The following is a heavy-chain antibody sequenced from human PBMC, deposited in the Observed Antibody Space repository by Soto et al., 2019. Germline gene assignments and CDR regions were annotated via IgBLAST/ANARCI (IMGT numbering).Heavy chain of an antibody. D-gene: IGHD6-19*01. CDR3: ARVPYSSGWYYYGMDV. CDR2: TYYRSKWYN. Sequence: PSQTLSLTCAISGVSVSSNSAAWNWIRQSPSRGLEWLGRTYYRSKWYNDYAVSVKSRITINPDTSKNQFSLQLNSVTPEDTAVYYCARVPYSSGWYYYGMDVWGQGTTVTVSS. CDR1: GVSVSSNSAA. V-gene: IGHV6-1*01. J-gene: IGHJ6*02.